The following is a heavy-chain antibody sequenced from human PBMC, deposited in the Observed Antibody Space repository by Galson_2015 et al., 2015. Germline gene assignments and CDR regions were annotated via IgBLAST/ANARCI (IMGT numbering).Heavy chain of an antibody. CDR1: GDSVSSNSTA. CDR2: TYYRSKWHN. Sequence: CAISGDSVSSNSTAWNWIRQSPSRGLEWLGRTYYRSKWHNDYAVSVKSRITINPDTSKNQFSLQLNSVTPEDTAVYYCARLAGRGGWYHIDYWGQGTLVTVSS. V-gene: IGHV6-1*01. CDR3: ARLAGRGGWYHIDY. J-gene: IGHJ4*02. D-gene: IGHD6-19*01.